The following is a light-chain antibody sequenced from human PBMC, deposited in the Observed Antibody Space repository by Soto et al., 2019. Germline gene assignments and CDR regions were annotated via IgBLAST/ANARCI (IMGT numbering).Light chain of an antibody. CDR2: RES. Sequence: DIQMTQSPSTLSASVGDRVTITCRASQTINTYLAWYQQKPGKAPNLLIYRESILESGVPSRFSGSGSGTEFTLTINSLQPDDFATYYCQHYNDYSYTFDQGTKLEIK. CDR3: QHYNDYSYT. J-gene: IGKJ2*01. CDR1: QTINTY. V-gene: IGKV1-5*03.